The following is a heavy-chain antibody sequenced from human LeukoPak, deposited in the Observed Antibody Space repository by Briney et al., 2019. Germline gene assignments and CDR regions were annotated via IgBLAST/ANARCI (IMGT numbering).Heavy chain of an antibody. D-gene: IGHD6-6*01. J-gene: IGHJ6*03. Sequence: GGSLRLSCAASGFTFSSYAMHWVRQAPGKGLEWVAVISYDGSNKYYADSVKGRFTISRDNSKNTLYLQMNSLRAEDTAVHYCARVPVEQLEYYYYMDVWGKGTTVTVSS. V-gene: IGHV3-30-3*01. CDR3: ARVPVEQLEYYYYMDV. CDR1: GFTFSSYA. CDR2: ISYDGSNK.